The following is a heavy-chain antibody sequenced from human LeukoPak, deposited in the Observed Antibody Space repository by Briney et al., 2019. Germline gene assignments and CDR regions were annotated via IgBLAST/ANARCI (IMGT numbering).Heavy chain of an antibody. D-gene: IGHD2-2*01. CDR2: IYHSGST. Sequence: SETLSLTCTVSDYSMSNTNYWGWIRQPPGKGLEWIASIYHSGSTYYNPSLKSRVTISVDTSKNQFSLKLSSVTAADTAVYYCARFMPRRFYFDYWGQGTLVTVSS. V-gene: IGHV4-38-2*02. CDR3: ARFMPRRFYFDY. J-gene: IGHJ4*02. CDR1: DYSMSNTNY.